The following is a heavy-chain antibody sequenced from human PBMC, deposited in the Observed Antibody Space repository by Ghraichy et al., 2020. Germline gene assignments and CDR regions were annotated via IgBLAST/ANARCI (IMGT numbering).Heavy chain of an antibody. CDR3: ARVRSTAMGLDY. V-gene: IGHV3-48*02. D-gene: IGHD5-18*01. Sequence: LSLTCAASGFSFSNYNMNWVRQAPGKGLEWVSYISGSGSTLYYADSVKGRFTISRDNAKNSLYLQVNSLKDEDTAVYFCARVRSTAMGLDYWGQGTLVTVSS. CDR1: GFSFSNYN. J-gene: IGHJ4*02. CDR2: ISGSGSTL.